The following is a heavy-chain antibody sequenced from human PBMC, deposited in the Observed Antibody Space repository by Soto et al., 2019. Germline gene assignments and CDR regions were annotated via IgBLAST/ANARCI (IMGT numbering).Heavy chain of an antibody. CDR3: ARGIAAAGGFDP. CDR1: GGSISSGGYY. CDR2: IYYSGST. V-gene: IGHV4-31*03. D-gene: IGHD6-13*01. Sequence: QVQLQESGPGLVKPSQTLSLTCTVSGGSISSGGYYWSWIRQHPGKGLEWIGYIYYSGSTYYNPSLKSRVTIAVDTSKNQFSLKLSSVTAADTAVYYCARGIAAAGGFDPWGQGTLVTVSS. J-gene: IGHJ5*02.